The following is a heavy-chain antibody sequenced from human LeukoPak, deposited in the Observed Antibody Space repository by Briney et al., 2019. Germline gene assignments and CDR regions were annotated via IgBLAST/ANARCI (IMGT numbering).Heavy chain of an antibody. D-gene: IGHD3-3*01. CDR1: GFTFSSYA. V-gene: IGHV3-23*01. Sequence: GGSLRLSCAASGFTFSSYAMSWVRQAPGKGLEWVSAISGSGGSTYYADSVKGRFTISRDNSKNTLYLQMNSLRAEDTAVYSCARLHDFWSGLNYFDYWGQGTLVTVSS. CDR3: ARLHDFWSGLNYFDY. J-gene: IGHJ4*02. CDR2: ISGSGGST.